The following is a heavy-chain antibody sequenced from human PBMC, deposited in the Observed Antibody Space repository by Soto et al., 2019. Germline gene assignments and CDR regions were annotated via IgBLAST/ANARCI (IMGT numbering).Heavy chain of an antibody. V-gene: IGHV3-73*02. CDR1: GFTFSGSA. Sequence: EVQLVESGGGLVQPGGSLKLSCAASGFTFSGSAMHWVRQASGKGLEWVGRIRSKANSYATAYAASVKGRFTISRDDSKNTAYLQMNSLKTEDTAVYYCTSGRGSSSGNYYYYGMDVWGQGTTVTVSS. D-gene: IGHD6-6*01. CDR2: IRSKANSYAT. CDR3: TSGRGSSSGNYYYYGMDV. J-gene: IGHJ6*02.